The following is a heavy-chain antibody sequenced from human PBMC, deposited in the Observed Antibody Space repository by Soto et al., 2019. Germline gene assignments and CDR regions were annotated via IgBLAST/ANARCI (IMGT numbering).Heavy chain of an antibody. J-gene: IGHJ6*03. D-gene: IGHD6-6*01. CDR1: GGSISSGGYY. Sequence: SETLSLTCTVSGGSISSGGYYWSWIRQHPGKGLEWIGYIYYSGSTNYNPSLKSRVTISVDTSKNQFSLKLSSVTAADTAVYYCARDVGIAARYRYMDVWGKGTTVTVSS. CDR3: ARDVGIAARYRYMDV. CDR2: IYYSGST. V-gene: IGHV4-61*08.